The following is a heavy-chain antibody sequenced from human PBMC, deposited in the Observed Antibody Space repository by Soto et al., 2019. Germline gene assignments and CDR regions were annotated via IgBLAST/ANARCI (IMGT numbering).Heavy chain of an antibody. Sequence: GGSLRLSCAASGFTFSSYWMSWVRQAPGKGLEWVANIKQDGSEKYYVDSVKGRFTISRDNAKNSLYLQMNSLRAEDTAVYYCARTHDSSGYGAFDIWGQGTMVTVS. D-gene: IGHD3-22*01. CDR1: GFTFSSYW. J-gene: IGHJ3*02. V-gene: IGHV3-7*03. CDR2: IKQDGSEK. CDR3: ARTHDSSGYGAFDI.